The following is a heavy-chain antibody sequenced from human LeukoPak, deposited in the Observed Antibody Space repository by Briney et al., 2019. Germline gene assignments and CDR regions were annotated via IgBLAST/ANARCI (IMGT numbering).Heavy chain of an antibody. J-gene: IGHJ3*02. CDR2: IYYSGSP. Sequence: KPSETLSLTCTVSGGSISRGDYYWSWIRQTPGRGLEWIAYIYYSGSPYYNPSLKSRVTISVDTSKNQFSLKLSSVTAADTAVYYCASHTYSNGWPEGGDGAFDIWGQGTMVTVSS. V-gene: IGHV4-30-4*01. CDR3: ASHTYSNGWPEGGDGAFDI. D-gene: IGHD6-19*01. CDR1: GGSISRGDYY.